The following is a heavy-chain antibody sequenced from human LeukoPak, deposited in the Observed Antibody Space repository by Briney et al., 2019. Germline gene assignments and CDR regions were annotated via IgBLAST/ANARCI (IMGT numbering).Heavy chain of an antibody. CDR2: ISAYNGNT. CDR1: GDTFTSYG. V-gene: IGHV1-18*01. D-gene: IGHD3-3*01. J-gene: IGHJ3*02. Sequence: ASVKVSCKAAGDTFTSYGISLVRQAPGQGLEWMGWISAYNGNTNYAQKLQGRVTMTTDTSTSTAYMELRSLRSDDTAVCYCARVTRYYDFWSGPNAFDIWGQGTMVTVSS. CDR3: ARVTRYYDFWSGPNAFDI.